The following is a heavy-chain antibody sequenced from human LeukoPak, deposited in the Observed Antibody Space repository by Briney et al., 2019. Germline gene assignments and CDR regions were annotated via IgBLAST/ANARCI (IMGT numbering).Heavy chain of an antibody. D-gene: IGHD1-7*01. CDR2: IYSSGST. Sequence: NPSETLSLTCTVSGASISTYYWSWIRQSPGKGLEWIGYIYSSGSTNYNPSLKSRVTMSVDTSKNQFSLKLSSVTAADTAVYYCARGHNWNYVYHPWGQGTLVTVSS. CDR3: ARGHNWNYVYHP. CDR1: GASISTYY. J-gene: IGHJ5*02. V-gene: IGHV4-59*01.